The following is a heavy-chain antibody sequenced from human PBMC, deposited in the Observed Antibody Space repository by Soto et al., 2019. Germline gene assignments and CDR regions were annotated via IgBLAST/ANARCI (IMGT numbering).Heavy chain of an antibody. Sequence: PGGSLRLSCAASGFTLSSYSMNWVRQAPGKGLEWVSYISSSSSTIYYADSVKGRFTISRDNAKNSLYLQMNSLRDEDTAVYYCARDQDGDYGYYYYGMDVWGQGTTVTVSS. J-gene: IGHJ6*02. V-gene: IGHV3-48*02. CDR1: GFTLSSYS. CDR2: ISSSSSTI. CDR3: ARDQDGDYGYYYYGMDV. D-gene: IGHD4-17*01.